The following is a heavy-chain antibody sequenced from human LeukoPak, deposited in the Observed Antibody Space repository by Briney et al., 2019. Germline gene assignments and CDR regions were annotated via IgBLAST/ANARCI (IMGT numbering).Heavy chain of an antibody. D-gene: IGHD2-15*01. CDR2: IYYSGST. V-gene: IGHV4-31*03. J-gene: IGHJ6*03. CDR3: ASATKETYYYYYMDV. Sequence: SETLSLTCTVSGGSIISGGYYWSWIRQHPGKGLEWIGYIYYSGSTYYNPSLKSRVTISVDTSKNQFSLKLSSMTAADTAVYYCASATKETYYYYYMDVWGKGTTVTVSS. CDR1: GGSIISGGYY.